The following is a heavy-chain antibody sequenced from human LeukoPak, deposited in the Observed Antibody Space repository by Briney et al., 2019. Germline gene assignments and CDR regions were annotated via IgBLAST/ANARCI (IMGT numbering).Heavy chain of an antibody. J-gene: IGHJ6*02. D-gene: IGHD2-21*01. CDR3: AKKVITYYYGMDV. Sequence: GGSLRLSCAASGNYWMHWVRQAPGKGLVWVSHINSDGSWTSYADSVKGRFTISRDNSKNTLYLQMSGLRAEDTAVYYCAKKVITYYYGMDVWGQGTTVTVSS. V-gene: IGHV3-74*01. CDR1: GNYW. CDR2: INSDGSWT.